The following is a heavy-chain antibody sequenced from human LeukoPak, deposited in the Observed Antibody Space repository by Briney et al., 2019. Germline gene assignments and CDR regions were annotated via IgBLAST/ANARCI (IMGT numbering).Heavy chain of an antibody. D-gene: IGHD6-13*01. CDR1: GGSINSYY. V-gene: IGHV4-59*01. Sequence: SETLSLTCTVSGGSINSYYWSWIRQPPGKGLEWIGYIYYSGSTNYNPSLKSRVTILRDTSKNQFSLKLSSVTAADTAVYYCARLRAAAGMGDAFDIWGQGTMVTVSS. CDR2: IYYSGST. J-gene: IGHJ3*02. CDR3: ARLRAAAGMGDAFDI.